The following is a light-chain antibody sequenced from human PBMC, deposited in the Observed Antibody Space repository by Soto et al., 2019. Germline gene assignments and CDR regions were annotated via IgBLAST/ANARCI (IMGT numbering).Light chain of an antibody. J-gene: IGLJ2*01. CDR3: SSYTGSNTPVV. V-gene: IGLV2-14*01. CDR1: RSDVGGYNY. Sequence: QSALTQPASVSGSPGQSITISCTGTRSDVGGYNYVSWYQQHPGKAPNLIIFDVSNRPSGVSNRFSGSKSGNSASLTISGLQAEDEADYYCSSYTGSNTPVVFGGGTQLTVL. CDR2: DVS.